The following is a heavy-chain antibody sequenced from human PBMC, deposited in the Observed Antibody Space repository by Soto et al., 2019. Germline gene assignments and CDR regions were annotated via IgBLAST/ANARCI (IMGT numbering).Heavy chain of an antibody. CDR1: GFTFRGYY. V-gene: IGHV3-11*01. J-gene: IGHJ3*02. CDR3: AREYSDAFDI. Sequence: WGSLRVSCASSGFTFRGYYMIWIRQAPGKGLEWVSYISSSGTGIYYGDSVKGRFTISRDNAKNSLYLQMNSLRAEDTSVYYCAREYSDAFDIWGQGTMVTVSS. CDR2: ISSSGTGI. D-gene: IGHD2-15*01.